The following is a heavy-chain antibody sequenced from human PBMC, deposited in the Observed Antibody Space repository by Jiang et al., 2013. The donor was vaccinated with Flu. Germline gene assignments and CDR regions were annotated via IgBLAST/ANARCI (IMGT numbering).Heavy chain of an antibody. J-gene: IGHJ3*02. CDR1: GFTFSSYS. CDR3: ARALPYQGAFDI. V-gene: IGHV3-21*01. D-gene: IGHD2-2*01. Sequence: GLVKPGGSLRLSCAASGFTFSSYSMNWVRQAPGKGLEWVSSISSSSSYIYYADSVKGRFTISRDNAKNSLYLQMNSLRAEDTAVYYCARALPYQGAFDIWGQGTMVTVSS. CDR2: ISSSSSYI.